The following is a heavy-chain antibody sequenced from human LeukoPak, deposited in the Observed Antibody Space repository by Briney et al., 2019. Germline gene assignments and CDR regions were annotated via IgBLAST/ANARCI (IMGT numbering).Heavy chain of an antibody. J-gene: IGHJ3*02. CDR2: IYTSGST. CDR3: ARALPAALILDSGALDI. D-gene: IGHD2-2*01. V-gene: IGHV4-4*07. CDR1: GGSISSYY. Sequence: SETLSLTCTVSGGSISSYYWTWIRQPAGKGLEWIGRIYTSGSTNYNPSLKSRVTMSVATSKSQFSLKLSSVTAADTAVYYCARALPAALILDSGALDIWGQGTMVTVSS.